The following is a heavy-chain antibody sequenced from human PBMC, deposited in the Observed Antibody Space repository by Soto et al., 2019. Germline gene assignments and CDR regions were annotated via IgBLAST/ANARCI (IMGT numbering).Heavy chain of an antibody. Sequence: VCCKASRVANACSSLQSVQQSQAQRLEWIGWIVVGSGNRNYAQKSQERVTITRDMSTSSAYMELSSLRSEDTAVYYCAAGCLAQATRSDYRSGMEVWGQGTTDIVSP. CDR2: IVVGSGNR. CDR1: RVANACSS. V-gene: IGHV1-58*01. J-gene: IGHJ6*01. CDR3: AAGCLAQATRSDYRSGMEV.